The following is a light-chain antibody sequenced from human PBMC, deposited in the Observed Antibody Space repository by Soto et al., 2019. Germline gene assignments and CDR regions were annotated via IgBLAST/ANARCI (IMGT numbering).Light chain of an antibody. Sequence: PGERATLSCRASQSVSSYLAWYQQKPGQAPRLLIYDASNRATGIPARFSGSGSGTDFTLTISSLEPEDFAVYYCQQYGSSPPRTFGQGTKVEMK. J-gene: IGKJ1*01. CDR2: DAS. V-gene: IGKV3-11*01. CDR1: QSVSSY. CDR3: QQYGSSPPRT.